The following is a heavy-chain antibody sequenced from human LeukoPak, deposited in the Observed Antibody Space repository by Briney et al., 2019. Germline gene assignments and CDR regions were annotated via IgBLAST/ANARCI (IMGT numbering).Heavy chain of an antibody. CDR2: ISGSGGGT. Sequence: GSLRLSCAASGFPFSSYSMSWVRQAPGKGLEWVSAISGSGGGTYYADSVKGRFTISRDNSKNTLYLQMNSLRAEDTAVYYCAKDGLLWFGEYSYYYMDVWGKGTTVTVSS. CDR3: AKDGLLWFGEYSYYYMDV. V-gene: IGHV3-23*01. J-gene: IGHJ6*03. D-gene: IGHD3-10*01. CDR1: GFPFSSYS.